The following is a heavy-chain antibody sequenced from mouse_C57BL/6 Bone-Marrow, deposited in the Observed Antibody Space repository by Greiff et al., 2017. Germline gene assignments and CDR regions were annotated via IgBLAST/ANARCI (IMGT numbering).Heavy chain of an antibody. CDR3: ARARYYYGSSPYAMDY. CDR2: IYPRSGNT. J-gene: IGHJ4*01. Sequence: VQLQQSGAELARPGASVKLSCKASGYTFTSYGISWVKQRTGQGLEWIGEIYPRSGNTYYNEKFKGKATLTADNSSSTAYMELRSLTSEYSAVYFCARARYYYGSSPYAMDYWGQGTAVTVSS. D-gene: IGHD1-1*01. CDR1: GYTFTSYG. V-gene: IGHV1-81*01.